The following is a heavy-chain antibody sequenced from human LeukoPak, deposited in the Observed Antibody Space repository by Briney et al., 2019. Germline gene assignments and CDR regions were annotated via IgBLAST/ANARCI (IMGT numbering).Heavy chain of an antibody. J-gene: IGHJ4*02. CDR3: ARGEFRDYYDSSGYYYFDY. CDR1: GGSISSSSYY. CDR2: IYYSGST. D-gene: IGHD3-22*01. Sequence: KPSETLSLTCTVSGGSISSSSYYWGWIRQPPGKGLEWIGIIYYSGSTYYNPSLKSRVTISVDTSKNQFSLKLSSVTAADTAVYYCARGEFRDYYDSSGYYYFDYWGQGTLVTVSS. V-gene: IGHV4-39*07.